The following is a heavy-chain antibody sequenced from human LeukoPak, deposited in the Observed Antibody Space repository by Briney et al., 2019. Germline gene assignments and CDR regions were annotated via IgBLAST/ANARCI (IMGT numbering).Heavy chain of an antibody. D-gene: IGHD6-6*01. CDR1: GFTFSSYD. CDR3: AKDSSSSNYYYGMDV. CDR2: ISDDGTNK. V-gene: IGHV3-30*18. J-gene: IGHJ6*02. Sequence: PGRSLRLSCAASGFTFSSYDMHWVRQAPGQGLEWVARISDDGTNKYYVDSVKGRVTISRDNSKNTLFLQMNSLRAEDTAVYYCAKDSSSSNYYYGMDVWGQGTTVTVSS.